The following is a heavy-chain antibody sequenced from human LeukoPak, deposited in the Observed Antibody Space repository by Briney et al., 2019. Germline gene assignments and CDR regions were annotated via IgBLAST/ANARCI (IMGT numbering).Heavy chain of an antibody. V-gene: IGHV3-21*01. CDR2: ISSSSSYI. CDR1: GFTFSSYS. Sequence: PGGSLRLSCAASGFTFSSYSMNWVRQAPGKGLEWVSSISSSSSYIYYADSVKGRFTISRDNAKNSLYLQMNSLRAEDTAVYYCARGLPGLKYYYDSSGYPYNWFDPWGQGTLVTVSS. CDR3: ARGLPGLKYYYDSSGYPYNWFDP. D-gene: IGHD3-22*01. J-gene: IGHJ5*02.